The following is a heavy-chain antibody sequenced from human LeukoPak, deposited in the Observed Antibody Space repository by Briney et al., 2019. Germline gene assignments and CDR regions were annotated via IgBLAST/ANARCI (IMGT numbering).Heavy chain of an antibody. V-gene: IGHV3-33*01. J-gene: IGHJ4*02. CDR2: IWHDGNNK. D-gene: IGHD2-8*01. CDR1: GFTFSNYG. Sequence: GRSLRLSCAASGFTFSNYGMHWVRQAPGKGLEWAAVIWHDGNNKYYADSVKGRFTISRDNSKNTLYLQMNTLRAEDTAVYYCARGPGSSVYASAIDYWGQGTLVTVSS. CDR3: ARGPGSSVYASAIDY.